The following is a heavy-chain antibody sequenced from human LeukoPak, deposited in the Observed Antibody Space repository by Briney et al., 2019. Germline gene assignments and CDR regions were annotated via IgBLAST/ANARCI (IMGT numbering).Heavy chain of an antibody. CDR3: ARGFDCSSTSCLWFDP. J-gene: IGHJ5*02. CDR1: GGSISSGDYY. D-gene: IGHD2-2*01. CDR2: IYCSGST. Sequence: SETLSLTCTVSGGSISSGDYYWSWIRQPPGTGLEWIGYIYCSGSTYYNPSLKSRVTISVDTSKNQFSLKLSSVTAADTAVYYCARGFDCSSTSCLWFDPWGQGTLVTVSS. V-gene: IGHV4-30-4*01.